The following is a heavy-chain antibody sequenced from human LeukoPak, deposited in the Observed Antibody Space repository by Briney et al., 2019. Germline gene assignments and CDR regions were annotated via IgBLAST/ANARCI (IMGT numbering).Heavy chain of an antibody. CDR1: GFTVSSNY. J-gene: IGHJ4*02. D-gene: IGHD3-9*01. CDR3: ASDPIDAYYFDY. CDR2: IYSGGST. V-gene: IGHV3-66*01. Sequence: GGSLRLSCAASGFTVSSNYMSWVRQAPGKGLEWVSVIYSGGSTYYADSVKGRFTISRDNSKNTLYLQMNSLRAEDTAVYYCASDPIDAYYFDYWGQGTLVTVSS.